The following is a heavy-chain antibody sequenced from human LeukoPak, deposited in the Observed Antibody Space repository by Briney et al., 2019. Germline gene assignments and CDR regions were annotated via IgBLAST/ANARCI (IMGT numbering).Heavy chain of an antibody. CDR3: ARDSDYGGNTRYYFDY. V-gene: IGHV3-21*01. CDR2: ISSSSSYI. CDR1: GFTFSSYS. D-gene: IGHD4-23*01. Sequence: GGSLRLSSAASGFTFSSYSMNWVRQAPGKGLEWVSSISSSSSYIYYADSVKGRFTISRDNAKNSLYLQMNSLRAEDTAVYYCARDSDYGGNTRYYFDYWGQGTLVTVSS. J-gene: IGHJ4*02.